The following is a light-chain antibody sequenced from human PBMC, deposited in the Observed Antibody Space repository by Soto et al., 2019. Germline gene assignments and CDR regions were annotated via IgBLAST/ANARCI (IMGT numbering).Light chain of an antibody. Sequence: QSALTQPASVSGSPGQSITISCTGTSSDVGGCNCVSWYQHHPGKAPKLMIYEVNNRPSGVSSRFSGSKSGNTASLTISGLQAEDEADYYCSSFTSTRTYVFGTGTKVTVL. CDR1: SSDVGGCNC. V-gene: IGLV2-14*01. CDR2: EVN. CDR3: SSFTSTRTYV. J-gene: IGLJ1*01.